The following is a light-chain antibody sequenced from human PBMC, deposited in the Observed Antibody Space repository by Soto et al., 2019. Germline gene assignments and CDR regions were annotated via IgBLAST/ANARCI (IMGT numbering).Light chain of an antibody. J-gene: IGKJ2*01. CDR1: QSVSSTY. CDR3: QQWGSSSYT. CDR2: GAS. V-gene: IGKV3-20*01. Sequence: IVLTQSPGTLSLSPGERATLSCRASQSVSSTYSDWYQQNPGQEPRLLIYGASSRATAIPDRFSGSESGTDVPLTICSSEPEDFDVYFCQQWGSSSYTVAQGTKLQLK.